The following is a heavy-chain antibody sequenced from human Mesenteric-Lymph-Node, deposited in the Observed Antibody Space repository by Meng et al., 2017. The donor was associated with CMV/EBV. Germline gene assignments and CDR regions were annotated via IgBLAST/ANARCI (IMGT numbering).Heavy chain of an antibody. D-gene: IGHD2-2*01. V-gene: IGHV3-48*04. CDR2: ISSRSDII. Sequence: GGSLRLSCEASGFAFSSYSMNWVRQAPGKGLEWVSYISSRSDIIDYADSVKGRFTISRDNAKHSLYLRMNSLRAYDTAVYYCATYCGRTPCYYNFYNGMDVWGQGTTVTVSS. CDR1: GFAFSSYS. CDR3: ATYCGRTPCYYNFYNGMDV. J-gene: IGHJ6*02.